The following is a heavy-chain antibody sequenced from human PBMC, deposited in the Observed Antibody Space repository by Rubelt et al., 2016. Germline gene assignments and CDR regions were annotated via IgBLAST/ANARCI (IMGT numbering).Heavy chain of an antibody. J-gene: IGHJ4*02. CDR1: GFSFSSSW. D-gene: IGHD6-19*01. CDR2: LRGSGDNT. CDR3: ATPKFGAGWYRPQTMEFYYFDD. Sequence: GGSLRLSCAASGFSFSSSWMTWVRQAPGKGLEWVSALRGSGDNTYYADSVKCRFTLSRDTSKNTLFLQLNSLRVEDTAMYYCATPKFGAGWYRPQTMEFYYFDDLGQGTLVTVAS. V-gene: IGHV3-23*01.